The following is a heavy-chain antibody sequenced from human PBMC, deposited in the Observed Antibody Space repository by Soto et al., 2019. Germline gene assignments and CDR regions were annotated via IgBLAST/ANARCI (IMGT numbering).Heavy chain of an antibody. D-gene: IGHD6-6*01. CDR1: GFTFDDYT. CDR2: ISWDGGST. Sequence: GSLRLSCAASGFTFDDYTMDWVRQAPGKGLEWVSLISWDGGSTYYADSVKGRFTISRDNSKNSLYLQMNSLRTEDTALYYCAKDMPEYSSSGGPFDYWGQGTLVTVSS. V-gene: IGHV3-43*01. J-gene: IGHJ4*02. CDR3: AKDMPEYSSSGGPFDY.